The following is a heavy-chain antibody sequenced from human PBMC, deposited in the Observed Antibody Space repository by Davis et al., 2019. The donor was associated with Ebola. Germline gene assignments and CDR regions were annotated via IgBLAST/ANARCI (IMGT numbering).Heavy chain of an antibody. J-gene: IGHJ4*02. CDR3: HAGFDY. Sequence: GESLKISCAASGFTFSTYWMHWVRQAPGKGLVWVSRINSDGSSTSYADSVKGRFTISRDNAKNTLYLQMNSLKTEDTAVYYCHAGFDYWGQGTLVTASS. D-gene: IGHD1-14*01. CDR2: INSDGSST. CDR1: GFTFSTYW. V-gene: IGHV3-74*01.